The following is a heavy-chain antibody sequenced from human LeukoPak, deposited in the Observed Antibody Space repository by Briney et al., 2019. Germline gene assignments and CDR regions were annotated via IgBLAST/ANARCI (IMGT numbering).Heavy chain of an antibody. Sequence: GGSLRLSCAASGFTFSDYYMSWIRQAPGKGLEWVSSISSSSSYIYYADSVKGRFTISRDNAKNSLYLQMNSLRAEDTAVYYCARDGDHLYYFDYWGQGTLVTVSS. CDR3: ARDGDHLYYFDY. D-gene: IGHD7-27*01. CDR1: GFTFSDYY. J-gene: IGHJ4*02. CDR2: ISSSSSYI. V-gene: IGHV3-11*06.